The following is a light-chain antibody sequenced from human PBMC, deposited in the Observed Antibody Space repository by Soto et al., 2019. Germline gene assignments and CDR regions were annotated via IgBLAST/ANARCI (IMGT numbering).Light chain of an antibody. J-gene: IGKJ1*01. CDR2: WSS. V-gene: IGKV3-20*01. CDR3: QKYCNXPRT. CDR1: QSVSSSD. Sequence: EIVLTQSPGTLSLSPGERATLSCRAIQSVSSSDLSWYQQKPGQAPVLLIYWSSSRATGIPDRFSGSGSGNEFTLKIRRLEPEASAVYYRQKYCNXPRTVGQG.